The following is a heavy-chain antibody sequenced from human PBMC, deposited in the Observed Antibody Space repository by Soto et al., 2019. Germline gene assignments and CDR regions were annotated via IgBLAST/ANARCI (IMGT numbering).Heavy chain of an antibody. D-gene: IGHD2-21*02. CDR1: GFTLSSYA. Sequence: PWGSLRLSCSASGFTLSSYAMHWVRQAPGKGLEYVSAISSNGGSTYYADSVKGRFTISRDNSKNTLYLQMSSLRAEDTAVYYCVNLGCNGGGDCYRDYWGQGTLVTVSS. CDR3: VNLGCNGGGDCYRDY. V-gene: IGHV3-64D*06. CDR2: ISSNGGST. J-gene: IGHJ4*02.